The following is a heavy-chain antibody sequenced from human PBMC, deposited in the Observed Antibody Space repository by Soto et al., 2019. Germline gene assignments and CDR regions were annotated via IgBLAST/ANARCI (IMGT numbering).Heavy chain of an antibody. J-gene: IGHJ1*01. D-gene: IGHD6-19*01. V-gene: IGHV3-23*01. CDR3: VPDRRILPAVHLN. CDR1: GFTFSSYA. Sequence: GGSLRLSCAASGFTFSSYAMSWVRQAPGKGLEWVSTISDSGVETHYADSVRGRFTISRDNSKNRLYLQMTSLRAGDTAVYYCVPDRRILPAVHLNWGQGTQVTVSS. CDR2: ISDSGVET.